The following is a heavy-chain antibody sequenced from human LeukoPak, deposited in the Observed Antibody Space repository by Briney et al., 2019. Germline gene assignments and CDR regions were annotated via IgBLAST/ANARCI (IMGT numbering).Heavy chain of an antibody. J-gene: IGHJ3*02. CDR3: ARDMSGDRYNYPLDAFDI. D-gene: IGHD5-24*01. V-gene: IGHV3-7*01. Sequence: GGSLRLSCAASGFTFSSYWMSWVRQAPGKGLEWVANIKQDGSEKYYVDSVKGRFTISRDNAKNSLYLQMNSLRAEDTAVYYCARDMSGDRYNYPLDAFDIWGQGTMDTVSS. CDR1: GFTFSSYW. CDR2: IKQDGSEK.